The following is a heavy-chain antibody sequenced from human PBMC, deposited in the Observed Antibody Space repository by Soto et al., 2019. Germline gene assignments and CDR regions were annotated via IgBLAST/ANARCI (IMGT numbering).Heavy chain of an antibody. Sequence: PGGSLRLSCAASGFTFSNYVMTWVRQPPGKGLEWVSAMDMHSSGGDTYYADSVKGRFTISRDDSRNTLYLQMNGLRAEDTAVYYCARYYDSSGPDLWGRGTRVTVSS. CDR2: MDMHSSGGDT. V-gene: IGHV3-23*01. D-gene: IGHD3-22*01. CDR1: GFTFSNYV. J-gene: IGHJ2*01. CDR3: ARYYDSSGPDL.